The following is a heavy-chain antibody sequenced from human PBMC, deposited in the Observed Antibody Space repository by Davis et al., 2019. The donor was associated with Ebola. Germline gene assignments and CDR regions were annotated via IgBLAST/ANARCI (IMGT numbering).Heavy chain of an antibody. J-gene: IGHJ4*02. V-gene: IGHV3-48*04. CDR1: GFTFSSYN. D-gene: IGHD3-22*01. CDR3: ARVESGYYYESSGYGVRPSPPDY. Sequence: GGSLRLSCAASGFTFSSYNMNRVRQAPGKGLAWVSYISSRSSTIYFADSVNGRFTISRDNAKNSLYLQMNSLRAEDTAVYYCARVESGYYYESSGYGVRPSPPDYWGQGTLVTVSS. CDR2: ISSRSSTI.